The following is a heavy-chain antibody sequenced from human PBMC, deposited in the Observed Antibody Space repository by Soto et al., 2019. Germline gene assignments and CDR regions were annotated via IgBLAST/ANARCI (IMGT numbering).Heavy chain of an antibody. J-gene: IGHJ6*02. V-gene: IGHV4-38-2*02. CDR2: VYRSGAA. CDR1: GYSISTGYY. CDR3: ARGPFQKFYGMDV. Sequence: SETLSLTCTVSGYSISTGYYWAWVRQSPGKGLEWIGSVYRSGAAYYSPTLKSRVTISVDTSKNQFSLHLKSVTAADAAVYYCARGPFQKFYGMDVWGQGTTVTVSS.